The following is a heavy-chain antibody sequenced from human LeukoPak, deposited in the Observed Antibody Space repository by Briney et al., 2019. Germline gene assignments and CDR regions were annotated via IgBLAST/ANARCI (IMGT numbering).Heavy chain of an antibody. J-gene: IGHJ4*02. CDR3: ASITADTAMDFDY. CDR2: ISSSSSYI. D-gene: IGHD5-18*01. Sequence: GGSLRLSCAASGFTFSSYAMSWVRQAPGKGLEWVSSISSSSSYIYYADSVKGRFTISRDNAKNSLYLQMNSLRAEDTAVYYCASITADTAMDFDYWGQGTLVTVSS. CDR1: GFTFSSYA. V-gene: IGHV3-21*01.